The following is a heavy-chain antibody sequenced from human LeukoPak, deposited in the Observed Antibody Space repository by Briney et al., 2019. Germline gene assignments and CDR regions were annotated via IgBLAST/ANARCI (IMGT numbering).Heavy chain of an antibody. V-gene: IGHV4-39*01. J-gene: IGHJ4*02. CDR2: IHHGGST. CDR3: ARLPFCGTTSCPFDY. CDR1: GGSISSGDYY. D-gene: IGHD2-2*01. Sequence: SETLSLTCTVSGGSISSGDYYWSWIRQPPGKGLEWIGAIHHGGSTYYNPSLKSRVTISVDTSKNQFSLKLSSVTAADTAFYYCARLPFCGTTSCPFDYWGQGTLVTVSS.